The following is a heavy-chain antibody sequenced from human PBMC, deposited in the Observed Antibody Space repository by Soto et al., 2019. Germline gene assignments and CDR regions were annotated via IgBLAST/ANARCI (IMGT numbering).Heavy chain of an antibody. CDR3: TRDQYTRCSTSCHSFDI. Sequence: GGSLRLSCTASGFTFGDYAMSWFRQAPGKGLEWVGFIRSKAYGGTTEYAASVKGRFTISRDDSKSIAYLQMNSLKTEDTAVYYCTRDQYTRCSTSCHSFDIWGQGTMVTVSS. CDR1: GFTFGDYA. V-gene: IGHV3-49*03. CDR2: IRSKAYGGTT. D-gene: IGHD2-2*01. J-gene: IGHJ3*02.